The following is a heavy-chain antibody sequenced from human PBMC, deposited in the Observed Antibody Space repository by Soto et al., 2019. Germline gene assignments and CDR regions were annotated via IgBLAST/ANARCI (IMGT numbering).Heavy chain of an antibody. CDR2: IIPILGIA. CDR3: APRRAVYNGGGDY. Sequence: QVQLVQSGAEVKKPASSVKVSCKASGGTFSSYTISWVRQAPGQGREGMGRIIPILGIANYAQKFQGRVTITADKSTRTAYMELSSLRYEDAAVYYCAPRRAVYNGGGDYWGQGTLVTVSS. D-gene: IGHD3-16*01. J-gene: IGHJ4*02. CDR1: GGTFSSYT. V-gene: IGHV1-69*02.